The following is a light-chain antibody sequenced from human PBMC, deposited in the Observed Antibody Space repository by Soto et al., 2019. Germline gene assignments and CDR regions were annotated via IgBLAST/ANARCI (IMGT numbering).Light chain of an antibody. J-gene: IGKJ5*01. CDR2: GAS. V-gene: IGKV3-15*01. CDR1: QSVSSD. CDR3: QQYNNWPIT. Sequence: IVMTHSPSTLSVSPLERATLSCRASQSVSSDLAWYHQKPGQAPRLLIYGASTRATGIPARFSGSGSGTEFTLTISSLQSEDFAVYYCQQYNNWPITFGQGTRLEI.